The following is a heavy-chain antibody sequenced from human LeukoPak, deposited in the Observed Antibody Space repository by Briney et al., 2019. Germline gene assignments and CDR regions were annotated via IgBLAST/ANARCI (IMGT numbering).Heavy chain of an antibody. CDR2: INPSGGTT. Sequence: ASVTVSCKASGYSFTSYYMHWVRQAPGQGPEWMGMINPSGGTTNYAQKFQGRVTVTRDTSTSTVYMEVTNLRSEDTAVYYCARGDRRHYGVCDHWGQGTLVTVSS. CDR1: GYSFTSYY. J-gene: IGHJ4*02. V-gene: IGHV1-46*01. CDR3: ARGDRRHYGVCDH. D-gene: IGHD3-10*01.